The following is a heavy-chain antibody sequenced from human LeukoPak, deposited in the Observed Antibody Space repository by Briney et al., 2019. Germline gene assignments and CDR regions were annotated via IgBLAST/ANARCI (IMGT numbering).Heavy chain of an antibody. CDR3: AGGAGSSGWFDY. Sequence: ASVKVSCKASGYTFTGYYMHWVRQAPGQGLEWMGWINPNSGGTNYAQKFQGRVTMTRDTSISTAYMELSRPRSDDTAVYYCAGGAGSSGWFDYWGQGTLVTVSS. CDR2: INPNSGGT. V-gene: IGHV1-2*02. J-gene: IGHJ4*02. D-gene: IGHD6-19*01. CDR1: GYTFTGYY.